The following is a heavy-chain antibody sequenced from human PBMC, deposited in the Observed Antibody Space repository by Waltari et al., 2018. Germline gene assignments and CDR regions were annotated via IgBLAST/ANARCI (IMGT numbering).Heavy chain of an antibody. D-gene: IGHD1-26*01. J-gene: IGHJ6*03. Sequence: QVQLVQSGAEVKKPGASVKVSCKASGYTFTGYYMHWVRQAPGQGLEWMGWINPNSGGTNYAQKFQGRVTMTRDTSISTAYMELSRLRSDDTAVYYCARPTYSRVGDREYYYYMDVWGKGTTVTISS. CDR3: ARPTYSRVGDREYYYYMDV. V-gene: IGHV1-2*02. CDR2: INPNSGGT. CDR1: GYTFTGYY.